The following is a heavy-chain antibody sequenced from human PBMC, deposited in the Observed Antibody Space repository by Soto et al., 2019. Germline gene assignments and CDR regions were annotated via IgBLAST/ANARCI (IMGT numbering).Heavy chain of an antibody. D-gene: IGHD2-15*01. Sequence: SETLSLTCDVSGGSITNNDWWTWVRQSPGKGLEWIGEVFHTGVTNYNPSLKSRVTISVDKSKNQFSLRLISVTAADTAVYYCASWEGGTEGFDPWGQGTLVTVSS. CDR2: VFHTGVT. CDR3: ASWEGGTEGFDP. CDR1: GGSITNNDW. J-gene: IGHJ5*02. V-gene: IGHV4-4*02.